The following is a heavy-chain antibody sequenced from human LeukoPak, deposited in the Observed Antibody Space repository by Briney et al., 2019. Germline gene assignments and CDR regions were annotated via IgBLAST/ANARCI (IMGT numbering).Heavy chain of an antibody. CDR3: ARDTSLRYSSSWGAFDI. J-gene: IGHJ3*02. D-gene: IGHD6-13*01. CDR2: IYSGGST. V-gene: IGHV3-53*05. Sequence: GGSLRLSCAASGFTVSSNYMSWVRQAPGKGLEWVSVIYSGGSTYYADSVKGRFTISRDNSKNTLYLQMNSLRAEDTAVYYCARDTSLRYSSSWGAFDIWGQGTMVTVSS. CDR1: GFTVSSNY.